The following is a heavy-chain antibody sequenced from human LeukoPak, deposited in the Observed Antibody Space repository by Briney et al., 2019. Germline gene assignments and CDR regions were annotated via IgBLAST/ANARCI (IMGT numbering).Heavy chain of an antibody. CDR2: IIPILGIV. V-gene: IGHV1-69*04. CDR1: GGTFSSYA. Sequence: GASVKVSCKASGGTFSSYAISWVRQAPGQGLEWMGRIIPILGIVNYAQKFQGRVTITADKSTSTAYMELSSLRSEDTAVYYCARDNAVAGTFYVYWGQGTLVTVSS. J-gene: IGHJ4*02. CDR3: ARDNAVAGTFYVY. D-gene: IGHD6-19*01.